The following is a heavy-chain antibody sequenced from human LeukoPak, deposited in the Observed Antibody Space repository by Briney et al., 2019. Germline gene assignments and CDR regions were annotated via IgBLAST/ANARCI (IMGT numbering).Heavy chain of an antibody. CDR3: ASSVKVDTAMGDAFDI. CDR2: IIPIFGTA. D-gene: IGHD5-18*01. CDR1: GGTFSSYA. V-gene: IGHV1-69*13. Sequence: SVKVSCKASGGTFSSYAISWVRQAPGQGLEWMGGIIPIFGTANYVQKFQGRVTITADESTSTAYMELSSLRSEDTAVYYCASSVKVDTAMGDAFDIWGQGTMVTVSS. J-gene: IGHJ3*02.